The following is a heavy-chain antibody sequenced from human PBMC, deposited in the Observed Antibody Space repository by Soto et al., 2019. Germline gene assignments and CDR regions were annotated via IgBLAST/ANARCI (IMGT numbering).Heavy chain of an antibody. D-gene: IGHD4-17*01. CDR2: IYYSGST. Sequence: QVQLQESGPGLVKPSETLSLTCTVSGGSISSYYWSWIRQPPGKGLEWIGYIYYSGSTNYNPSLKILVTISVATSTNQCSLKLSSVTAADTAVYYCARGYGDYVLDYWGQGTLVTVSS. J-gene: IGHJ4*02. V-gene: IGHV4-59*01. CDR3: ARGYGDYVLDY. CDR1: GGSISSYY.